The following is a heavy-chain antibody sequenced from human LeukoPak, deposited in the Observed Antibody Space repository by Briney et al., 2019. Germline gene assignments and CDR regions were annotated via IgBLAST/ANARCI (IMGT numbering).Heavy chain of an antibody. Sequence: GGSLRLSCAASGFTFSSYAMHWVRQAPGKGLEWVTFISYAGSNHYYADSVKGRFTISRDNSKNTLYLQMNSLRADDTAVYYCAGGASLRFLEHLPPLDYWGQGSLVTVSS. J-gene: IGHJ4*02. CDR3: AGGASLRFLEHLPPLDY. CDR2: ISYAGSNH. CDR1: GFTFSSYA. D-gene: IGHD3-3*01. V-gene: IGHV3-30*04.